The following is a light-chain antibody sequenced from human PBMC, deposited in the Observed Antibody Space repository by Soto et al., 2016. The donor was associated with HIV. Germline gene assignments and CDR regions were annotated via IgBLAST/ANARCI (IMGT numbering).Light chain of an antibody. J-gene: IGKJ2*01. V-gene: IGKV1-16*01. CDR2: AAS. CDR3: QQYNSYSYT. Sequence: DIQMTQSPSSLSASVGDRVTITCRASQGIRNSLAWYQHKPGKAPKLLLYAASSLQSGVPSRFSGSGSGTEFTLTISSLQPDDFATYYCQQYNSYSYTFGQGTKPGDQT. CDR1: QGIRNS.